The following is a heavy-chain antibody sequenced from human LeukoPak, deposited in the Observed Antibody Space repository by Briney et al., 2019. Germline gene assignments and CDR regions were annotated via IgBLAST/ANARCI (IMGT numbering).Heavy chain of an antibody. CDR2: INHSGST. J-gene: IGHJ1*01. CDR1: GGSFSGYY. D-gene: IGHD4-23*01. CDR3: AAVTPVGFIFQH. V-gene: IGHV4-34*01. Sequence: PSETLSLTCAVYGGSFSGYYWSWIRQPPGKGLEWIGEINHSGSTNYNPSLKSRVTISVDTSKNQFSLKLSSVTAADTAVYYCAAVTPVGFIFQHWGQGTLVTVSS.